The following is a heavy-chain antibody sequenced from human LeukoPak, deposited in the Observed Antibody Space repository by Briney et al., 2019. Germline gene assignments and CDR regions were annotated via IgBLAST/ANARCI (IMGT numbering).Heavy chain of an antibody. J-gene: IGHJ2*01. CDR1: GGTFGSYA. Sequence: ASVKVSCKASGGTFGSYAISWVRQAPGQGLEWMGGIIPIFGTANYAQKFQGRVTITADESTSTAYMELSSLRSEDTAVYYCAREVLERLPERSYWYFDLWGRGTLVTVSS. D-gene: IGHD1-1*01. CDR2: IIPIFGTA. CDR3: AREVLERLPERSYWYFDL. V-gene: IGHV1-69*13.